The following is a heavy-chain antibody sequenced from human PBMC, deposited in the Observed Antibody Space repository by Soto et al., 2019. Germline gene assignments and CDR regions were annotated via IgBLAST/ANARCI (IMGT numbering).Heavy chain of an antibody. CDR3: ARDLTREVVVPAVTKQKDX. V-gene: IGHV3-7*01. CDR2: IKQDGSEK. J-gene: IGHJ4*02. Sequence: PGGSLRLSCAASGFTFSIYAMSWVRQAPGKGLEWVANIKQDGSEKYYVDSVKGRFTISRDNAKNSLYLQMNSLRAEDTAVYYCARDLTREVVVPAVTKQKDXWGQGTLVTVSS. D-gene: IGHD2-2*01. CDR1: GFTFSIYA.